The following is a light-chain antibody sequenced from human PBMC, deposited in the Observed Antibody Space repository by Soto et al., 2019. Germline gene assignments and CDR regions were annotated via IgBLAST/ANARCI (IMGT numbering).Light chain of an antibody. Sequence: QAVLAQPASLSGPPGQSITISCTGTSSDVGAYNYVSWYQQHPGKAPKLMIYEVSNRHSGVSNRFSGSHPGNTASLPLSGLQAEDEADYYCSSYISSSTLVFGTGTKVTVL. V-gene: IGLV2-14*01. J-gene: IGLJ1*01. CDR1: SSDVGAYNY. CDR3: SSYISSSTLV. CDR2: EVS.